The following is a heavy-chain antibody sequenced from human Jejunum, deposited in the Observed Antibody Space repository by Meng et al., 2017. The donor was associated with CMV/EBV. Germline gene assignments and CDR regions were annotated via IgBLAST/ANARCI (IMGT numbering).Heavy chain of an antibody. J-gene: IGHJ4*02. D-gene: IGHD6-13*01. CDR2: ISSSGSTI. V-gene: IGHV3-11*01. CDR3: ARTRTYSSNWYVDY. Sequence: ASVSTFRGSYRSWSRQAPGKGREWVSYISSSGSTIYNADSEKGRFTISRDNANKSLSLQMNSLRAEDTAVYYCARTRTYSSNWYVDYWGQGTLVTVSS. CDR1: VSTFRGSY.